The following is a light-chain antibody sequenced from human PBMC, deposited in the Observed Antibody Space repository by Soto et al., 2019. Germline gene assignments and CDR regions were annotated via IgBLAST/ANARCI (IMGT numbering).Light chain of an antibody. CDR1: QGVGIT. CDR2: NAF. CDR3: QRYNDWPLT. V-gene: IGKV3-15*01. J-gene: IGKJ4*01. Sequence: EIVMTQSPATLSVSPGEGVTLSCSANQGVGITLAWYQQKPGQTPRLLIYNAFTRATGIPARFSGSGSGTEFTLTINSLQSEDSAVYYCQRYNDWPLTFGGGTKVEVK.